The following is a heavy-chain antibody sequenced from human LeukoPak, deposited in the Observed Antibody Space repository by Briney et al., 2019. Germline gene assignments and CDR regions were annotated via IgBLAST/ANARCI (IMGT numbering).Heavy chain of an antibody. D-gene: IGHD2-15*01. CDR2: FDPEDGET. Sequence: GASVKVSCKVSGYTLTELSMHWARQAPGKGLEWMGGFDPEDGETIYAQKFQGRVTMTEDTSTDTAYMELSSLRSEDTAVYYCATAEDIVVVVAARYFDYWGQGTLVTVSS. CDR1: GYTLTELS. CDR3: ATAEDIVVVVAARYFDY. J-gene: IGHJ4*02. V-gene: IGHV1-24*01.